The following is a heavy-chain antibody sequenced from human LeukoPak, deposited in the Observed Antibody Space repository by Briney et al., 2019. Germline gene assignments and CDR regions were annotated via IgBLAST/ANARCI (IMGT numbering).Heavy chain of an antibody. V-gene: IGHV3-7*01. J-gene: IGHJ4*02. CDR2: IKRDGSQK. D-gene: IGHD3-22*01. CDR3: ARVRGSSGYYSEYYFDY. CDR1: GFTFSTYW. Sequence: GGSLRLSCAASGFTFSTYWMNWVRQAPGKGLEWVANIKRDGSQKDYVDSVKGRFTISRDNAKNSLYMQMNSLRAEDTAVYYCARVRGSSGYYSEYYFDYWGQGTLVTVSS.